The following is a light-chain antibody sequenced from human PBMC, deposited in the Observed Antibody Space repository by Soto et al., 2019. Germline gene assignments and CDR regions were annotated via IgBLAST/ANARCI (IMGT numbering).Light chain of an antibody. Sequence: QSALTQPASVSGSPGQSITISCTGTSSDVGGYNYVSWYQQHPGKAPKLMIYDVSNRPSGVSNRFSGSKSGNTDSLTISGLQAEVEADYYCSSYTSTSTYVSGTGTKLTVL. CDR1: SSDVGGYNY. CDR3: SSYTSTSTYV. J-gene: IGLJ1*01. CDR2: DVS. V-gene: IGLV2-14*01.